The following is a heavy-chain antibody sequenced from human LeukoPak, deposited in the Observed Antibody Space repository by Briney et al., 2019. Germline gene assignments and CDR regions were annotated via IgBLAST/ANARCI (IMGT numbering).Heavy chain of an antibody. Sequence: SVKVSCKASGGTFSSYAISWVRQAPGQGLEWMGGIIPIFGTANYAQKFQGRVTITADESTSTAYMELSSLRSEDTAVYYCARSGGSYRGAFDIWGQGTMVTVSS. V-gene: IGHV1-69*13. D-gene: IGHD1-26*01. CDR2: IIPIFGTA. CDR1: GGTFSSYA. J-gene: IGHJ3*02. CDR3: ARSGGSYRGAFDI.